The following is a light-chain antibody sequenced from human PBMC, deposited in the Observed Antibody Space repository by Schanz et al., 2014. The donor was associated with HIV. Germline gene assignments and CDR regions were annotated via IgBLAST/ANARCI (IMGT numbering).Light chain of an antibody. Sequence: QSVLTQPPSASGTPGQRVTMSCSGSSSNIGGNPVYWYQQLPGTAPTLLIYRNNQRPSGVPDRFSGSKSGNAASLTVSGLQAEDEADYFCCSLAASLTRVFGTGTKLTVL. CDR2: RNN. CDR1: SSNIGGNP. CDR3: CSLAASLTRV. J-gene: IGLJ1*01. V-gene: IGLV1-44*01.